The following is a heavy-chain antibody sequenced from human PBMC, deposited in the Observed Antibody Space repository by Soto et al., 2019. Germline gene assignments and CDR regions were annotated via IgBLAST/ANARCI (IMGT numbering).Heavy chain of an antibody. J-gene: IGHJ4*02. CDR3: TRQASNYYDSSGYYIC. D-gene: IGHD3-22*01. CDR1: GFTFSGSA. V-gene: IGHV3-73*01. CDR2: IRSKANSYAT. Sequence: GGSLRLSCAASGFTFSGSAMHWVRQASGKGLEWVGRIRSKANSYATAYAASVKGRFTISRDDSKNTAYLQMNSLKTEDTAVYYCTRQASNYYDSSGYYICWGQGTLVTVSS.